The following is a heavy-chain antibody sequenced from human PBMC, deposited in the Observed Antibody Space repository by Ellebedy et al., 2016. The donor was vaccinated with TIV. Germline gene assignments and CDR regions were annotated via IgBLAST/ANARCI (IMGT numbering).Heavy chain of an antibody. CDR1: GGPFSGNS. J-gene: IGHJ4*02. D-gene: IGHD3-10*01. CDR3: ARGENYYGSGSYPL. Sequence: AASVKVSCTAPGGPFSGNSLIWVRQAPGQGLEWIGGINPIFGIANYAQKFQGRVTITADASTSTANMDLSSLRSEDTAVYNCARGENYYGSGSYPLWGQGTLVTVSS. V-gene: IGHV1-69*13. CDR2: INPIFGIA.